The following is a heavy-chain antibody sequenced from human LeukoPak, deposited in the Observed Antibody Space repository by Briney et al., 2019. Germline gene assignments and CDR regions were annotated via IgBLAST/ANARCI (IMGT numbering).Heavy chain of an antibody. J-gene: IGHJ4*02. CDR2: FDPEDGET. CDR3: ATEITMVRGVIITTDYFDY. V-gene: IGHV1-24*01. D-gene: IGHD3-10*01. CDR1: GYTLTELS. Sequence: ASVKVSCKVSGYTLTELSMHWVRQAPGKGLGWMGGFDPEDGETIYAQKFQGRVTMTEDTSTDTAYMELSSLRSEDTAVYYCATEITMVRGVIITTDYFDYWGQGTLVTVSS.